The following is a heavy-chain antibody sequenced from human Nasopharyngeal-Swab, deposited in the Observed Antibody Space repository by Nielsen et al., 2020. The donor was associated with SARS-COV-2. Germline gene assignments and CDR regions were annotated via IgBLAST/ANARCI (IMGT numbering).Heavy chain of an antibody. D-gene: IGHD6-19*01. CDR1: GFTFSSYA. V-gene: IGHV3-30*04. Sequence: GESLKISCAASGFTFSSYAMHWVRQAPGKGLEWVAVISYDGSNKYYADSVKGRFTISRDNSKNTLYLQMNSLRAEDTALYYCAKDILAVAGTGCFDYWGQGTLVTVSS. CDR3: AKDILAVAGTGCFDY. CDR2: ISYDGSNK. J-gene: IGHJ4*02.